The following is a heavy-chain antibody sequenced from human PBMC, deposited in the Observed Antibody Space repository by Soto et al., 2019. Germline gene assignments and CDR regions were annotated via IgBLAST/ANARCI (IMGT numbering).Heavy chain of an antibody. V-gene: IGHV3-23*01. D-gene: IGHD3-3*01. CDR1: GFTFSSYA. CDR2: ISGSGGST. Sequence: PGGSLRLSCAASGFTFSSYAMSWVRQAPGKGLEWVSAISGSGGSTYYADSVKGRFTISRDNSKNTLYLQVNSLRAEDTAVYYCAKDLGPYYDFWSGRPTPGMDVWGQGTTVTVSS. J-gene: IGHJ6*02. CDR3: AKDLGPYYDFWSGRPTPGMDV.